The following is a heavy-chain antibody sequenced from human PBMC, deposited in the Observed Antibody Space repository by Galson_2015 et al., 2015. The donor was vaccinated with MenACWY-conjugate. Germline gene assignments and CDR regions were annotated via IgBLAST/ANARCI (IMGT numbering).Heavy chain of an antibody. CDR2: ISGSDYST. CDR3: EKNCGGSFYSYFDY. J-gene: IGHJ4*02. D-gene: IGHD2-15*01. Sequence: SLRLSCAASGFTFSSYAMSWVRQAPGKGLEWVSTISGSDYSTYYADSVKGRFTISRDNSKNTLYLQMNSLRAEDTAIYYCEKNCGGSFYSYFDYWGQGTLVTVSS. V-gene: IGHV3-23*01. CDR1: GFTFSSYA.